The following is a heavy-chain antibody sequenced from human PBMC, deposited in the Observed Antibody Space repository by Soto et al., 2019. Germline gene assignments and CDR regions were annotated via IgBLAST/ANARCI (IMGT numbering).Heavy chain of an antibody. D-gene: IGHD3-16*01. V-gene: IGHV4-4*02. CDR2: IYHSGST. CDR1: GGSISSSNW. J-gene: IGHJ4*02. CDR3: AKDKADWGRYYFDY. Sequence: SETLSLTCAVSGGSISSSNWWSWVRQSPGKGLEWIGEIYHSGSTNYNPSLKSRVTISVDKSKNQFSLKLSSVTAADTALYYCAKDKADWGRYYFDYWGQGTLVTVSS.